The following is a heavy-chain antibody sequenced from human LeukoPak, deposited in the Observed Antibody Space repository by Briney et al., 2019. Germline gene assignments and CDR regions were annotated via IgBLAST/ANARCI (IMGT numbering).Heavy chain of an antibody. CDR2: INHSGST. Sequence: PSETLSLTCAVYGGSFSGYYWSWIRQPPGKGLEWSGEINHSGSTNYNPSLKSRVTISVDTSKNQFSLKLSSVTAADTAVYYCARARYYYDSSGPILSWGQGTLVTVSS. D-gene: IGHD3-22*01. CDR1: GGSFSGYY. V-gene: IGHV4-34*01. J-gene: IGHJ4*02. CDR3: ARARYYYDSSGPILS.